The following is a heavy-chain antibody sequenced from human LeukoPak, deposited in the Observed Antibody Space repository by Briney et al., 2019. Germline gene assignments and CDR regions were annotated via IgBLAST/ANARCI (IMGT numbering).Heavy chain of an antibody. J-gene: IGHJ4*02. CDR1: GFTFSSYG. Sequence: PGGSLRLSCAASGFTFSSYGMHWVRQAPGKGLEWVAVISYDGSNKYYADSVKGRFTISRDNSKNTLYLQMNSLRAEDTAVYYCAKSSGWSATDYWGQGTLVTVSS. D-gene: IGHD6-19*01. CDR3: AKSSGWSATDY. CDR2: ISYDGSNK. V-gene: IGHV3-30*18.